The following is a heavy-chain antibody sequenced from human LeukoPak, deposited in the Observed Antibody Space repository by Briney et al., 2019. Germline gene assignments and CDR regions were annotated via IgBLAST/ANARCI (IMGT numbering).Heavy chain of an antibody. J-gene: IGHJ3*02. Sequence: GGSLRLSCAASGFTFSSYSMNWVRQAPGKGLEWVSSISSSSSYIYYADSVKGRFTISRDNAKNSLYLQMNSLRAQDTAVYYCCGTAAAGMDGDAFDIWGQGTMGTVSS. D-gene: IGHD6-13*01. V-gene: IGHV3-21*01. CDR3: CGTAAAGMDGDAFDI. CDR2: ISSSSSYI. CDR1: GFTFSSYS.